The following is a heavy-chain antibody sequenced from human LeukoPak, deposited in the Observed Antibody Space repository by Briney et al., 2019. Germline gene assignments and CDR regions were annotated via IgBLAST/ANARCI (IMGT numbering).Heavy chain of an antibody. D-gene: IGHD2-2*01. CDR3: AKAPTYQLPDP. CDR2: ISGGGDIT. V-gene: IGHV3-23*01. J-gene: IGHJ5*02. CDR1: GFTFSSYA. Sequence: GGSLRLSCAASGFTFSSYAMSWVRQAPGRGLEWVSSISGGGDITYYADSGKGRFTISRDNSKNTLYLQMNSLSAEDTAVYYCAKAPTYQLPDPWGQGTLVTVSS.